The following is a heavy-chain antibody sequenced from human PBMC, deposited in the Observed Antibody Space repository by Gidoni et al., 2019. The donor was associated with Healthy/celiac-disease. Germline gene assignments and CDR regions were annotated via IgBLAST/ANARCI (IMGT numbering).Heavy chain of an antibody. V-gene: IGHV3-73*02. CDR1: GFTFSGSA. Sequence: EVQLVESGGGLVQPGGSLKLSCAASGFTFSGSAMTWVRQASGKGLECVGRIRSKANSYATAYAASVKGRFTISRDDSKNTAYLQMNSLKTEDTAVYYCTKTYYYDSSGYHTDAFDIWGQGTMVTVSS. J-gene: IGHJ3*02. CDR2: IRSKANSYAT. CDR3: TKTYYYDSSGYHTDAFDI. D-gene: IGHD3-22*01.